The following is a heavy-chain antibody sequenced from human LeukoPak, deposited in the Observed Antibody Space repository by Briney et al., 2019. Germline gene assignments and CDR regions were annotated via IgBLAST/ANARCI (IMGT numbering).Heavy chain of an antibody. J-gene: IGHJ4*02. D-gene: IGHD1-1*01. CDR1: EFTFSSYA. CDR2: ISSSGGST. V-gene: IGHV3-23*01. Sequence: GGSLRLSCAASEFTFSSYAMSWVRQAPGKGLKWVSTISSSGGSTFYADSVKGRFTISRDNSKNTLYLQMNSLRAEDTAVYYCAKGGGNWYWYFDYWGQGTLVTVSS. CDR3: AKGGGNWYWYFDY.